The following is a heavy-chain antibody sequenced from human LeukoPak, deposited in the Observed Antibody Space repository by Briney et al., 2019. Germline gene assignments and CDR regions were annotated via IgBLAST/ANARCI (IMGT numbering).Heavy chain of an antibody. CDR1: GYTFTSYY. CDR2: INPSGGST. CDR3: ARDSSYYYDSSGYYGY. Sequence: GASVKVSCKASGYTFTSYYMHWVRQAPGQGLEWMGIINPSGGSTSYAQKFQGRVTMTRDTSTSTVYMELSSLRSEDTAVYYCARDSSYYYDSSGYYGYWGQGTLVTVSS. J-gene: IGHJ4*02. D-gene: IGHD3-22*01. V-gene: IGHV1-46*01.